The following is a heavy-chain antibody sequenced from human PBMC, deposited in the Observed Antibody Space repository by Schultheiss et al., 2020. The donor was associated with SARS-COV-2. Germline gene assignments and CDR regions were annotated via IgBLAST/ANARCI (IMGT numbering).Heavy chain of an antibody. Sequence: SETLSLTCAVYGGSFSGYYWSWIRQHPGKGLEWIGYIYYSGSTYYNPSLKSRVTISVDTSKNQFSLKLSSVTAADTAVYYCARPGGGYSYGFDYWGQGTLVTVSS. CDR1: GGSFSGYY. V-gene: IGHV4-31*11. J-gene: IGHJ4*02. CDR2: IYYSGST. D-gene: IGHD5-18*01. CDR3: ARPGGGYSYGFDY.